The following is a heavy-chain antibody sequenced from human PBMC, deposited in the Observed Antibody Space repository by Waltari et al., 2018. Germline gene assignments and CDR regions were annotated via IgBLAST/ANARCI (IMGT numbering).Heavy chain of an antibody. CDR1: GVSFSTYG. CDR3: ARDDRDGLPDYFDF. CDR2: IWSDGNDK. Sequence: QVQLVESGGGVVQPGRSLRLSCAASGVSFSTYGMHWVRQAPGKGLEWVAHIWSDGNDKYYADSVTGRFTISRDNSKNTLYLQMNSLSTEDTAMYYCARDDRDGLPDYFDFWGQGTLVTVSS. J-gene: IGHJ4*02. D-gene: IGHD2-8*01. V-gene: IGHV3-33*01.